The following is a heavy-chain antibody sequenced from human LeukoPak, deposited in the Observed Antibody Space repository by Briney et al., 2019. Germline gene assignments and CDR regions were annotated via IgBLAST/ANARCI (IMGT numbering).Heavy chain of an antibody. D-gene: IGHD1-26*01. CDR1: GYTFTGYY. Sequence: ASVKVSFKASGYTFTGYYMHWVRQAPGQGLEWMGRINPNSGGTNYAQKFQGRVTMTRDTSINTDYMELSRLRSDDTAVYYCAKEDSGSSIDYWGQGTLVTVSS. J-gene: IGHJ4*02. V-gene: IGHV1-2*06. CDR2: INPNSGGT. CDR3: AKEDSGSSIDY.